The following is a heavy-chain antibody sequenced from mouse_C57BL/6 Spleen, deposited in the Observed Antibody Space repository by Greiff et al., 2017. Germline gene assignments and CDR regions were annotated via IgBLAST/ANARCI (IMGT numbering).Heavy chain of an antibody. Sequence: EVQLQQSGPELVKPGASVKISCKASGYTFTDYYMNWVKQSHGKSLEWIGDINPNNGGTSYNQKFKGKATLTVDKSSSTAYMELRSLTSEDSAVXYCARWDYGGAWFAYWGQGTLVTVSA. CDR1: GYTFTDYY. CDR3: ARWDYGGAWFAY. D-gene: IGHD2-4*01. V-gene: IGHV1-26*01. CDR2: INPNNGGT. J-gene: IGHJ3*01.